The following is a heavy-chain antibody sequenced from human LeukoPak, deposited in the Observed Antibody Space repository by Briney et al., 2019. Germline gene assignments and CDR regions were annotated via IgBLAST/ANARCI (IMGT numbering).Heavy chain of an antibody. CDR3: ATLLQGDGMDV. CDR2: IWYDGSNT. V-gene: IGHV3-33*01. D-gene: IGHD4-11*01. Sequence: GSLRLSCAASGFTFSSYGMHWVRQAPGKGLEWVAVIWYDGSNTYYADSVKGRFTISRDNSKNTLHLQMNSLRAEDTAIYYCATLLQGDGMDVWGKGTTVTVSS. CDR1: GFTFSSYG. J-gene: IGHJ6*04.